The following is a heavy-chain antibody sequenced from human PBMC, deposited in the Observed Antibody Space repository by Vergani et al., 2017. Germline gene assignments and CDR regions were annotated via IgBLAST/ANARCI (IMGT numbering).Heavy chain of an antibody. D-gene: IGHD2-15*01. CDR1: GYTFTAYY. J-gene: IGHJ5*02. Sequence: QVQLVQSGAEVGKPGASVKISCKASGYTFTAYYIHWVRQAPEQGLEWVGVIIPDGFSTFYAQKFHGRVTITADESTSTAYMELSSLRSEDTAVYYCARMGCSGGSCYSNWFDPWGQGTLVTVSS. CDR3: ARMGCSGGSCYSNWFDP. V-gene: IGHV1-46*01. CDR2: IIPDGFST.